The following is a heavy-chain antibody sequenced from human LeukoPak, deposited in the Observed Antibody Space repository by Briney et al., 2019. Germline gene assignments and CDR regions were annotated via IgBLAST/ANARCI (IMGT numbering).Heavy chain of an antibody. D-gene: IGHD3-10*01. CDR2: INNDGSAR. V-gene: IGHV3-74*01. Sequence: GGSLRLSCAASGFPFANTWMHWVRRAPGKGLVWVSLINNDGSARSYADSVKGRFTISRDNAKNTVYLQMNSLRAEDTAVYYCAIGGTCGSGSWGQGTLVTVSS. CDR3: AIGGTCGSGS. J-gene: IGHJ4*02. CDR1: GFPFANTW.